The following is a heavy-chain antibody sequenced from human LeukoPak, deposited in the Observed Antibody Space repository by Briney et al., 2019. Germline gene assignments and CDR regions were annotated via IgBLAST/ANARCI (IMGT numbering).Heavy chain of an antibody. D-gene: IGHD5-18*01. J-gene: IGHJ4*02. Sequence: ASVKVSCKASGYTFTSYGISWVRQAPGQGLEWMGWINPNSGGTNYAQKFQGRVTMTRDTSISTAYMEQSRPRSEDTAVYYCARAYTAVILDYWGQGTLVTVSS. V-gene: IGHV1-2*02. CDR1: GYTFTSYG. CDR3: ARAYTAVILDY. CDR2: INPNSGGT.